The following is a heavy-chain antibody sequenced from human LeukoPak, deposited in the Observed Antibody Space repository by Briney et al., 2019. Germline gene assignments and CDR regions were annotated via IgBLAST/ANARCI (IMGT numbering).Heavy chain of an antibody. CDR2: ISYDGSNK. CDR1: GFTFSSYG. CDR3: AKEREYYDSSGPLGY. V-gene: IGHV3-30*18. Sequence: GGSLRLSCAASGFTFSSYGMNWVRQAPGKGLEWVAVISYDGSNKYYADSVKGRSTISRDNSKNTLYLQMNSLRAEDTAVYYCAKEREYYDSSGPLGYWGQGTLVTVSS. J-gene: IGHJ4*02. D-gene: IGHD3-22*01.